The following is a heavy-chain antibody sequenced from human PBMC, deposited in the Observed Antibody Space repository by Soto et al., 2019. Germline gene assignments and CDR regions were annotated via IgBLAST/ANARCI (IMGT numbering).Heavy chain of an antibody. D-gene: IGHD3-9*01. Sequence: SETLSLTCSVSGGSISSRSYSWGWIRQPPGEGLEWIGTFYYSENTYYNPSLKSRVSISVDTSKNQFSLKVSSVTAADTAVYYCARAFDILTRYYFDYWGQGTLVTVSS. CDR2: FYYSENT. CDR3: ARAFDILTRYYFDY. CDR1: GGSISSRSYS. V-gene: IGHV4-39*01. J-gene: IGHJ4*02.